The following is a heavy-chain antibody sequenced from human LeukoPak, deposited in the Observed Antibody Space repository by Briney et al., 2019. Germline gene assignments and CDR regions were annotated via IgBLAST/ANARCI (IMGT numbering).Heavy chain of an antibody. CDR2: ISGSGGST. Sequence: GGSLRLSCAASGLTFSSYAMSWVRQAPGKGLAWVSGISGSGGSTFYADSVKGRFAISRDNSRNTLYLQMNSLRAEDTAVYYCAKGWGHSNYDNWFDPWGQGTLVTVSS. J-gene: IGHJ5*02. CDR3: AKGWGHSNYDNWFDP. V-gene: IGHV3-23*01. CDR1: GLTFSSYA. D-gene: IGHD4-11*01.